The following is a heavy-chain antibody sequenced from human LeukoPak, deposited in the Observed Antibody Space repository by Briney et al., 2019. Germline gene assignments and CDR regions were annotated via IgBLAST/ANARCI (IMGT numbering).Heavy chain of an antibody. V-gene: IGHV1-24*01. D-gene: IGHD2-8*01. J-gene: IGHJ4*02. CDR3: ATTSLPGNGVTYYFDY. CDR1: GYTLTELS. Sequence: ASVKVSCEVSGYTLTELSMHWVRQAPGKGLEWMGGFDPEDGETIYAQKFQGRVTMTEDTSTDTAYMELSSLRSEDTAVYYCATTSLPGNGVTYYFDYWGQGTLVTVSS. CDR2: FDPEDGET.